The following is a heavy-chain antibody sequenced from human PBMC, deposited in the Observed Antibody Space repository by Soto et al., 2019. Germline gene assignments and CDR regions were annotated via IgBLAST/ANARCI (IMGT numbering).Heavy chain of an antibody. CDR3: ANAYCSSTSCRAEYLQH. CDR1: GFTFSTYA. D-gene: IGHD2-2*01. CDR2: ISGSGGAS. J-gene: IGHJ1*01. Sequence: PGGSLRLSCAASGFTFSTYAMSCVRQAPGKGLEWVSAISGSGGASYYADSVKGRFTISRDNSKNTVYLQMNSLRAEDTAVYFCANAYCSSTSCRAEYLQHWGQGTLVTVSS. V-gene: IGHV3-23*01.